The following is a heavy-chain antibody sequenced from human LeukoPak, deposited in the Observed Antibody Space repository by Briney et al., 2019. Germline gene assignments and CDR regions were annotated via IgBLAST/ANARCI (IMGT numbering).Heavy chain of an antibody. CDR2: IYPGDSDT. J-gene: IGHJ5*02. CDR1: GYSFTNYW. V-gene: IGHV5-51*01. CDR3: ARGAEYSSTWYRGANWFDP. Sequence: GESLKISCKGSGYSFTNYWIGWVRQMPGKGLEWMGIIYPGDSDTRYSPSFQGQVTISADKSISTAYLQWSSLKASDTAMYYCARGAEYSSTWYRGANWFDPWGQGTLVTVSS. D-gene: IGHD6-13*01.